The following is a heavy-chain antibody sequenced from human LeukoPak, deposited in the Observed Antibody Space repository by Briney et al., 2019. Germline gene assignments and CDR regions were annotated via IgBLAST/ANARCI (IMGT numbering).Heavy chain of an antibody. V-gene: IGHV2-5*01. J-gene: IGHJ4*02. D-gene: IGHD3-3*01. CDR1: GFSLSTSGVG. CDR2: LYWNDNK. CDR3: AHSGTYYDFWSGYPYFEY. Sequence: SGPTLVNPTQTLTLTCTFSGFSLSTSGVGVGWIRQPPGKALEWLALLYWNDNKRYRPSLKRRLTITKDTSKNQVVLTMTNMDPVDTATYYCAHSGTYYDFWSGYPYFEYWGQGTLVTVSS.